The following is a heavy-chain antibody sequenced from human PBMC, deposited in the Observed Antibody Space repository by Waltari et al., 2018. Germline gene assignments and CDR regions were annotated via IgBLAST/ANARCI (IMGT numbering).Heavy chain of an antibody. D-gene: IGHD6-19*01. V-gene: IGHV4-4*07. CDR1: GGSISSYY. CDR2: IYTSGST. Sequence: QVQLQESGPGLVKPSETLSLTCTVSGGSISSYYWSWIRQPAGKGLEWIGRIYTSGSTNYNPSLKSRVTMSVDTSKNQFSPKLSSVTAADTAVYYCARAPPVAGTAAFDIWGQGTMVTVSS. J-gene: IGHJ3*02. CDR3: ARAPPVAGTAAFDI.